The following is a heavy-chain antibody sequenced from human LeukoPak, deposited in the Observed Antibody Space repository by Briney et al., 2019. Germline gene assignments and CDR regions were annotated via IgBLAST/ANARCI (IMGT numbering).Heavy chain of an antibody. D-gene: IGHD2-8*01. CDR3: AKWANARGIVLMVYATTSPFDY. Sequence: GGSLRISCAASGFTFSSYAMSWVRQAPGKGLEWVSAISGSGGSTYYADSVKGRFTISRDNSKNTLYLQMNSLRAEDTAVYYCAKWANARGIVLMVYATTSPFDYWGQGTLVTVSS. CDR1: GFTFSSYA. V-gene: IGHV3-23*01. CDR2: ISGSGGST. J-gene: IGHJ4*02.